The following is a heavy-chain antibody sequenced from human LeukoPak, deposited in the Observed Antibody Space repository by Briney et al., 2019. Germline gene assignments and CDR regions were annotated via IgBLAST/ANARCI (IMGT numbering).Heavy chain of an antibody. CDR2: IFYGGRT. V-gene: IGHV4-59*01. J-gene: IGHJ4*02. CDR1: GGSISSCF. Sequence: SETLSPTCTVSGGSISSCFWTWIRHPPAKGLECIGYIFYGGRTNHNPSLKSRLTISADTSKNQFSLKLSAVTDADTAVYYCARIYGSGSYVDYWGQGTLVTVSS. CDR3: ARIYGSGSYVDY. D-gene: IGHD3-10*01.